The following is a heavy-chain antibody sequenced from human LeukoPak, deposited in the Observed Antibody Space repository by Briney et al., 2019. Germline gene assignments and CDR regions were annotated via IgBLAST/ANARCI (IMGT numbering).Heavy chain of an antibody. D-gene: IGHD6-13*01. CDR3: ASWALAAAGSPPAVAGTGQDY. V-gene: IGHV4-59*12. Sequence: PSETLSLTCTVSGGSISSYYWSWIRQPPGKGLKWIAYLFYSGSTDYNPSLESRVTISVDTSKNQFSLKLSSVTAADTAVYYCASWALAAAGSPPAVAGTGQDYWGQGTLVTVSS. CDR1: GGSISSYY. CDR2: LFYSGST. J-gene: IGHJ4*02.